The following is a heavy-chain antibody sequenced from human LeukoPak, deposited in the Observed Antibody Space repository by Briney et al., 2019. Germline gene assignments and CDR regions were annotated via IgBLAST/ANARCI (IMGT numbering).Heavy chain of an antibody. J-gene: IGHJ4*02. CDR2: ISGSGGST. CDR1: GFTFSSYA. D-gene: IGHD3-3*01. Sequence: GASVRLSCAASGFTFSSYAMSWVRQAPGQGLEWVSAISGSGGSTYYADSVKGRFTISRDNSKNTLYLKMNSLRAEDTAVYYCAKGQEKNYDLWTGYLFPFDYGGQGTRVTGSS. CDR3: AKGQEKNYDLWTGYLFPFDY. V-gene: IGHV3-23*01.